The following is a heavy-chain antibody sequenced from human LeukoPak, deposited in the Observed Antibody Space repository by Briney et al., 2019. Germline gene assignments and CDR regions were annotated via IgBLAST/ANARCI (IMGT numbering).Heavy chain of an antibody. V-gene: IGHV1-69*13. CDR3: ARGYCSGGSCYHFDY. Sequence: SVKVSCKASGGTFSSYAISWVRQTPGQGLEWMGGIIPIFGTANYAQKFQGRVTITADESTSTAYMELSSLRSEDTAVYYCARGYCSGGSCYHFDYWGQGTLVTVSS. CDR1: GGTFSSYA. J-gene: IGHJ4*02. CDR2: IIPIFGTA. D-gene: IGHD2-15*01.